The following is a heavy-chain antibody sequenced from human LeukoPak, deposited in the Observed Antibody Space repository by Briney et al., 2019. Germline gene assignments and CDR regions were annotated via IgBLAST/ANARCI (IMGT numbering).Heavy chain of an antibody. D-gene: IGHD2-2*01. CDR2: IYYSGST. Sequence: ASETLSLTCTVSGGSITSSNYFWGWIRQSPGKGLEWIGSIYYSGSTYYNPSLKSRVTISVETSKIQFSLKLSPVTAADSAVYYCARDSCSSTSCRRKFDNWGQGTLVTVSS. CDR3: ARDSCSSTSCRRKFDN. CDR1: GGSITSSNYF. J-gene: IGHJ4*02. V-gene: IGHV4-39*07.